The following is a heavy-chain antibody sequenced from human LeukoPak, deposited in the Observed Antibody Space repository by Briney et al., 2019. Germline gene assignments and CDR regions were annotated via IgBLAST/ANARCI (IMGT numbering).Heavy chain of an antibody. CDR3: ARRFNSGNDDVFDI. CDR2: ILTSGDT. J-gene: IGHJ3*02. CDR1: GGSISGNA. D-gene: IGHD1-1*01. Sequence: SETLSLTCTVSGGSISGNAWNWVRQPAGKGLEWIGRILTSGDTVYNPSLESRVTMSLDTSKNQFSLKLNSLTAADAAVYYCARRFNSGNDDVFDIWGQGTMVAVSS. V-gene: IGHV4-4*07.